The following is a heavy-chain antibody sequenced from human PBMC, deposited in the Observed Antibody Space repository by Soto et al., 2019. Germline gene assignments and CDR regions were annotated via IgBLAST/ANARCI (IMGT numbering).Heavy chain of an antibody. CDR1: GFSFRDYA. CDR2: INWDGGTT. Sequence: PGVSLRLSCAASGFSFRDYAMHWVRHAPGKSLEWVSVINWDGGTTYYADSVKGRFTISRDNRKNSLFLEMNSLRPEDTALYFCVKGDITGTSYFGLWGQGTPVTVSS. D-gene: IGHD1-20*01. J-gene: IGHJ4*02. CDR3: VKGDITGTSYFGL. V-gene: IGHV3-43*01.